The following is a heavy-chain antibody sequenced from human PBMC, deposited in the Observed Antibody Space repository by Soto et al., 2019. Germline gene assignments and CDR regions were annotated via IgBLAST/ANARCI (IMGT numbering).Heavy chain of an antibody. CDR1: GFTFRSYV. J-gene: IGHJ1*01. V-gene: IGHV3-30*19. CDR3: TRWGTTGGLDV. Sequence: QVQLVESGGGVVQPGTSLRVSCVGSGFTFRSYVIHWVRQAPGKGLEWVALTSYDGSDKYYGDSVRGRFTISRDNYRNTVHLQMDSLRLEDTALYYCTRWGTTGGLDVWGKGTLVSVSS. CDR2: TSYDGSDK. D-gene: IGHD3-16*01.